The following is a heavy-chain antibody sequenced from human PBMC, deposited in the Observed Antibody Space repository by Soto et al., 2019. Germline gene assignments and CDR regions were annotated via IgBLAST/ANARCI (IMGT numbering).Heavy chain of an antibody. CDR3: AKDSYSSGSF. CDR2: ISWNSGSI. D-gene: IGHD6-19*01. Sequence: PGGSLRLSCAASGFTFDDYAMHWVRQAPGKGLEWVSGISWNSGSIGYADSVKGRFTISRDSAKNSLYLQMNSLRVEDTALYYCAKDSYSSGSFWGQGTLVTVSS. J-gene: IGHJ4*02. V-gene: IGHV3-9*01. CDR1: GFTFDDYA.